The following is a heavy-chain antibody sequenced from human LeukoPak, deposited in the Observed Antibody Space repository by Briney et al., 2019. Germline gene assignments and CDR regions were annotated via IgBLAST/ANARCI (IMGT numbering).Heavy chain of an antibody. V-gene: IGHV1-2*02. CDR3: ARDRVRYSYGPTVTDY. Sequence: ASVKVSCKASGYTFTSYAMNWVRQAPGQGLEWMGWINPNSGGTNYAQKFQGRVTMTRDTSISTAYMELSRLRSDDTAVYYCARDRVRYSYGPTVTDYWGQGTLVTVSS. J-gene: IGHJ4*02. CDR1: GYTFTSYA. D-gene: IGHD5-18*01. CDR2: INPNSGGT.